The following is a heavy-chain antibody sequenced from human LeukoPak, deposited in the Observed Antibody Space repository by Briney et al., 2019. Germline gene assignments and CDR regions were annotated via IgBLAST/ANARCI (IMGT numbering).Heavy chain of an antibody. CDR2: LSRSGTTT. CDR1: GFNFNVFA. CDR3: AKEQRIRHCSEGVCMEIFYFDY. V-gene: IGHV3-23*01. D-gene: IGHD2-15*01. J-gene: IGHJ4*02. Sequence: GGSLRLTCTGTGFNFNVFAFYWVRQAPGKGLEWVSGLSRSGTTTNYADSVKGRFTISRDRSQHPMFLQLNRLRPEDTAVYYCAKEQRIRHCSEGVCMEIFYFDYWGKGPRVTVSS.